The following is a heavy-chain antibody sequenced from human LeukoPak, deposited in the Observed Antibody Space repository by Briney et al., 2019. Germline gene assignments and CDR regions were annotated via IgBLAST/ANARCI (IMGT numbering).Heavy chain of an antibody. CDR3: ARDSRRELLHAFDI. CDR2: IDYSAST. V-gene: IGHV4-59*01. D-gene: IGHD1-26*01. CDR1: GGSISTYY. J-gene: IGHJ3*02. Sequence: SETLSLTCTVSGGSISTYYWSWIRQPPGKGPEWIAYIDYSASTNYNPSLKSRVTISVDTSNNQFSLKLSSVTAADTAVYYCARDSRRELLHAFDIWGQGTMVTVSS.